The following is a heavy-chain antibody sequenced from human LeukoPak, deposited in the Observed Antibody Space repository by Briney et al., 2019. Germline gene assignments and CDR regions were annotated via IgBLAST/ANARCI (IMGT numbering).Heavy chain of an antibody. D-gene: IGHD3-10*01. CDR2: IWYDGSNK. CDR1: GFTFNNYG. J-gene: IGHJ4*02. V-gene: IGHV3-33*01. Sequence: GGSLRLSCAASGFTFNNYGIHWVRQAPGKGLEWVAVIWYDGSNKYYADSVKGRFTISRDNSKNTLYLQMNSLRAEDTAVYYCAREPVPDSGIYTVPFDYWGQGTLVTVSS. CDR3: AREPVPDSGIYTVPFDY.